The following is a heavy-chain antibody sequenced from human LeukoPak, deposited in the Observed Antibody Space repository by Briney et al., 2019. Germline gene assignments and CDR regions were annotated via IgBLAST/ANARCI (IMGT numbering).Heavy chain of an antibody. Sequence: SETLSLTCTVSGGSISRYYWSWIRQPAGKGLAWIGRIYTSGSTNYNPSLKSRVTMSVDTSKNQFSLKLSSVTAADTAVYYCARDMGYSYDYVFDYWGQGTLVTVSS. J-gene: IGHJ4*02. CDR2: IYTSGST. CDR3: ARDMGYSYDYVFDY. D-gene: IGHD5-18*01. CDR1: GGSISRYY. V-gene: IGHV4-4*07.